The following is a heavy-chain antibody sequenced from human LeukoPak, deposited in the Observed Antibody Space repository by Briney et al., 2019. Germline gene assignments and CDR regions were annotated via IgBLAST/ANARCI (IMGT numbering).Heavy chain of an antibody. V-gene: IGHV3-30*03. CDR3: ARDLSPVVRASPMGY. D-gene: IGHD3-10*01. CDR1: GFTFTSYG. CDR2: ITYDGYYK. J-gene: IGHJ4*02. Sequence: GTSLRLSCAASGFTFTSYGMHWVRQAPSKGLEWVALITYDGYYKYYSDSVKGRFTISSDTSKNTLYLQMNSLRAEDTAVYYCARDLSPVVRASPMGYWGQGTPVTVSS.